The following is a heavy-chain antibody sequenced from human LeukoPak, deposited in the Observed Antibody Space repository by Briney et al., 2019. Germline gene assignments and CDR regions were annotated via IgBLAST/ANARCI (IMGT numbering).Heavy chain of an antibody. Sequence: SVKVSCKASGGTFSSYAISWVRQAPGQGLEWMGGIIPIFGTANYAQKFQGRVTITADESTSTAYMELSSLRSEDTAVYYCARGYCSSTSCYARFDYWGQGTLVTVSS. D-gene: IGHD2-2*01. V-gene: IGHV1-69*13. J-gene: IGHJ4*02. CDR2: IIPIFGTA. CDR3: ARGYCSSTSCYARFDY. CDR1: GGTFSSYA.